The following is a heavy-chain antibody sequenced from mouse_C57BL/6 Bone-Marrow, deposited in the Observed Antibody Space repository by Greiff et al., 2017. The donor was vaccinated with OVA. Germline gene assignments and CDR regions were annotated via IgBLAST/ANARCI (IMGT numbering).Heavy chain of an antibody. J-gene: IGHJ4*01. CDR2: IYPGGGYT. CDR1: GYTFTNYW. CDR3: ARSGYDYDDLYYAMDY. Sequence: VQLVESGAELVRPGTSVKMSCKASGYTFTNYWIGWAKQRPGHGLEWIGDIYPGGGYTNYNEKFKGKATLTADKSSSTAYMQFSSLTSEASAIYYCARSGYDYDDLYYAMDYWGQGTSVTVSS. V-gene: IGHV1-63*01. D-gene: IGHD2-4*01.